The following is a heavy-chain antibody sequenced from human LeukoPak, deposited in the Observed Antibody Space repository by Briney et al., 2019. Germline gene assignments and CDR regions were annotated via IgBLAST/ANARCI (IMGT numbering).Heavy chain of an antibody. Sequence: GGSLRLSCAASGFTFSSYAMSWVRQAPGKGLEWVSAISGSGGSTYYADSVKGRFTISRDNSKNTLYLQMNSLRAEDTAIYYCANGRDSSGYSLTPFDYWGQGTLVTVSS. V-gene: IGHV3-23*01. CDR2: ISGSGGST. D-gene: IGHD3-22*01. J-gene: IGHJ4*02. CDR3: ANGRDSSGYSLTPFDY. CDR1: GFTFSSYA.